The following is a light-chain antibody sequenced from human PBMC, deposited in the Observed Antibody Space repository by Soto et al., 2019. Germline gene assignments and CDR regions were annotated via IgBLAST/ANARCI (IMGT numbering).Light chain of an antibody. CDR1: QGINIY. Sequence: DIQMPQSPSSLSASVGDRVTITCRASQGINIYLAWYQQKPGKAPKLLIYKASTLESGVPSRFSGSGSGTEFTLTISSLQPDDFATYYCQQYNSYSGTFGQGTKVDIK. J-gene: IGKJ1*01. CDR2: KAS. CDR3: QQYNSYSGT. V-gene: IGKV1-5*03.